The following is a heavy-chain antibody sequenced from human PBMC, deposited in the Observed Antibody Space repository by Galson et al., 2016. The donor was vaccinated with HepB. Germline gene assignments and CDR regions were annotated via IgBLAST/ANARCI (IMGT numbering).Heavy chain of an antibody. CDR3: VRPHQGWGTTDY. D-gene: IGHD3-16*01. Sequence: SLRLSCAASGFTFSNYGMHWVRQAPGKGLEWVTFISNDGSYRHYVDSVKGRFTISRDNSKNTVYLQMNSPRAEDTAVYFCVRPHQGWGTTDYWGQGTLVTVSS. CDR2: ISNDGSYR. J-gene: IGHJ4*02. CDR1: GFTFSNYG. V-gene: IGHV3-30*03.